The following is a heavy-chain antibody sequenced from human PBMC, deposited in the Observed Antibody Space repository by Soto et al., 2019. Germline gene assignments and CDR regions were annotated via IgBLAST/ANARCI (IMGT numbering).Heavy chain of an antibody. V-gene: IGHV3-30-3*01. CDR2: ISYDGSNQ. J-gene: IGHJ4*02. CDR1: GFTFSSYA. Sequence: QVQLVESGGGVVQPGRSLRLSCAASGFTFSSYAMHWVRQAPGKGLEWVAVISYDGSNQYYADSVKGRFTISRDNSKNTLYLQLNSLRAEDTAVYYCARDKRDLRFLEWSYYFDYWGPGTLVTVSS. D-gene: IGHD3-3*01. CDR3: ARDKRDLRFLEWSYYFDY.